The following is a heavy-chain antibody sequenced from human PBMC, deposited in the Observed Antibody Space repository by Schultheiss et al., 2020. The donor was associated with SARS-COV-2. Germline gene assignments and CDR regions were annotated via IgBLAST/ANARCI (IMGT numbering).Heavy chain of an antibody. Sequence: GGSLRLSCAASGFTFSSYAMSWVRQAPGKGLEWVAVIWYDGSNKYYADSVKGRFTISRDNSKNTLYLQMNSLRTEDTAVYYCARDAGYDIVWYPGTYWGQGALVTVAS. CDR3: ARDAGYDIVWYPGTY. D-gene: IGHD6-19*01. CDR1: GFTFSSYA. V-gene: IGHV3-33*08. J-gene: IGHJ4*02. CDR2: IWYDGSNK.